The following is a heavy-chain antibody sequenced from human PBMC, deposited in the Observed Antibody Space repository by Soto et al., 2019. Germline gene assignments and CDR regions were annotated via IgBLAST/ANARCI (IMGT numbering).Heavy chain of an antibody. J-gene: IGHJ3*02. CDR1: GYSFTSYC. CDR2: IDPSDSYT. Sequence: GETLKISCKGSGYSFTSYCISWVRQMPWKGLEWMGRIDPSDSYTNYSPSFQGHVTISADKSISTAYLQWGSLKASDTAMYYCARHWYDSSGYYYLDAFDIWGQGTMVTVSS. V-gene: IGHV5-10-1*01. CDR3: ARHWYDSSGYYYLDAFDI. D-gene: IGHD3-22*01.